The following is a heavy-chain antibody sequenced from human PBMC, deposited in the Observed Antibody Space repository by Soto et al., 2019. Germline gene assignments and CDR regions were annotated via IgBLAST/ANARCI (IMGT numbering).Heavy chain of an antibody. D-gene: IGHD3-3*01. CDR2: ISAYNGNT. V-gene: IGHV1-18*01. CDR3: ARDEAYDFWSGYYTSAPPYYYYGMDV. J-gene: IGHJ6*02. CDR1: GYTFTSYG. Sequence: ASVKVSCKASGYTFTSYGISCVRQAPGQGLEWMGWISAYNGNTNYAQKLQGRVTMTTDTSTSTAYMELRSLRSDDTAVYYCARDEAYDFWSGYYTSAPPYYYYGMDVWGQGTTVTLSS.